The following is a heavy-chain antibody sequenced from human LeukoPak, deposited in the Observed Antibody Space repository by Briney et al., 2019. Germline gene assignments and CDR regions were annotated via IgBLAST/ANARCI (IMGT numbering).Heavy chain of an antibody. V-gene: IGHV3-7*01. J-gene: IGHJ4*02. CDR2: INQDGSEK. CDR1: GFTVSTNY. CDR3: ARAGSLWFGESKFDY. D-gene: IGHD3-10*01. Sequence: PGGSLRLSCAASGFTVSTNYMSWVRQAPGKGLEWVANINQDGSEKYYVDSVKGRFTISRDNAKNSLYLQMNSLRAEDTAVYYCARAGSLWFGESKFDYWGQGTLVTVSS.